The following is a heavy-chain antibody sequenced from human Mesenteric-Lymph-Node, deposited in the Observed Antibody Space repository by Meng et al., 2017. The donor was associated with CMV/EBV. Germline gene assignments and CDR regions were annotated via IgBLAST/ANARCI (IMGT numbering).Heavy chain of an antibody. CDR3: AKDLMYNWNDGKINS. V-gene: IGHV3-23*01. J-gene: IGHJ4*02. CDR2: VNGGGGAT. CDR1: GFTFKNYA. Sequence: GESLKISCVASGFTFKNYAMSWVRQAPGRRLEWVSTVNGGGGATYYSDSAKGRFTISRDNSKNTLYLQMNTLRVEDTAIYYCAKDLMYNWNDGKINSWGPGTLVTFSS. D-gene: IGHD1-20*01.